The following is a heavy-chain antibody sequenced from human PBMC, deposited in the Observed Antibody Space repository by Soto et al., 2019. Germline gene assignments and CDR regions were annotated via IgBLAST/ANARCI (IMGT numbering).Heavy chain of an antibody. CDR3: ARVTYSSSSPYFDY. V-gene: IGHV1-69*01. CDR1: GGTFSSYA. J-gene: IGHJ4*02. Sequence: QVQLVQSGAEVKKPGSSVKVSCKASGGTFSSYAISWVRQAPGQGLEWMGGIIPIFGTANYAKKFQSRVTITADESTNTAQMQRSSLGSENTAVYCCARVTYSSSSPYFDYWGQGTLVTVSS. CDR2: IIPIFGTA. D-gene: IGHD6-6*01.